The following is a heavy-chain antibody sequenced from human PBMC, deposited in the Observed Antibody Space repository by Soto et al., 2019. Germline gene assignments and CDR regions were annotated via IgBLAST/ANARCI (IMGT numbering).Heavy chain of an antibody. J-gene: IGHJ6*02. D-gene: IGHD3-10*01. CDR1: GFDFSTHA. Sequence: GGSLRLSCAASGFDFSTHALTWVRQAPGKGLEWIAHISFSGSTIYYADSVKGRFSISRDNSKNFLYLQMSGLRADDSAVYYCTRGAGFFYGVDVWGLGTTVTVSS. CDR2: ISFSGSTI. CDR3: TRGAGFFYGVDV. V-gene: IGHV3-48*03.